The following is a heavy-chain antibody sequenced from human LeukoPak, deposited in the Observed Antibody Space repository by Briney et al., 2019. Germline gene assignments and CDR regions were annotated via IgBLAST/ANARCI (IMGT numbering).Heavy chain of an antibody. J-gene: IGHJ4*02. V-gene: IGHV4-59*01. CDR1: GGSISSYY. Sequence: SETLSLTCTVSGGSISSYYWNWIRQPPGKALEWIGYIYYSGSTNYNPSLKSRVTISVDTSRNQFSLKLSSVTAEDTAVYYCATAPLGYCSSTSCHPTGGWGQGTLVTVSS. CDR3: ATAPLGYCSSTSCHPTGG. D-gene: IGHD2-2*01. CDR2: IYYSGST.